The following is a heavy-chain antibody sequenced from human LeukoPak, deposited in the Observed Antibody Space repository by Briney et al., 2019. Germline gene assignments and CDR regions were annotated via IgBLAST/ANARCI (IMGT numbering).Heavy chain of an antibody. CDR3: ARVGRLRILAARPFSWFDP. Sequence: SETLSLTCTVSGGSISSYYWSWIRQPPGKGLEWIGEINHSGSTNYNPSLKSRVTISVDTSKNQFSLKLSSVTAADTAVYYCARVGRLRILAARPFSWFDPWGQGTLVTVSS. D-gene: IGHD6-6*01. V-gene: IGHV4-34*01. J-gene: IGHJ5*02. CDR2: INHSGST. CDR1: GGSISSYY.